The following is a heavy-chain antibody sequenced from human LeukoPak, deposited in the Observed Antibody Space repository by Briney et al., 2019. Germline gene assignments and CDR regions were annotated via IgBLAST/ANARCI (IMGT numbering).Heavy chain of an antibody. Sequence: GGSLRLSCAVSGLTFSEYWMHWVRQDAGKGLVWVAGISKDGGSTEYADFVKGRRTISRDNSKNTLYIEMNSLRAEDTAVYYCARDGSWGDYQFYFYMDVWGKGTTVTVSS. J-gene: IGHJ6*03. D-gene: IGHD2-2*01. CDR3: ARDGSWGDYQFYFYMDV. V-gene: IGHV3-74*03. CDR1: GLTFSEYW. CDR2: ISKDGGST.